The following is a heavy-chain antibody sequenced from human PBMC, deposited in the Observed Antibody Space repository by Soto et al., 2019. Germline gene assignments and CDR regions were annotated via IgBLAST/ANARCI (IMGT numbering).Heavy chain of an antibody. CDR1: GYTFTGYY. D-gene: IGHD4-4*01. Sequence: ASVKVSCKASGYTFTGYYMHWVRQAPGQGLEWMGWINPNSGGTNYAQKFQGWVTMTRDTSISTAYMELSRLRSDDTAVYYCARGTVTTTYYYYGMDVWGQGTTVTVSS. V-gene: IGHV1-2*04. J-gene: IGHJ6*02. CDR2: INPNSGGT. CDR3: ARGTVTTTYYYYGMDV.